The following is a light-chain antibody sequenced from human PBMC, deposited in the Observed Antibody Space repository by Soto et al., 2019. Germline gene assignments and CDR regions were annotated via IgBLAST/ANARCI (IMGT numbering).Light chain of an antibody. CDR1: QNVWTY. CDR3: QQSFSIPRT. J-gene: IGKJ2*01. CDR2: SAS. V-gene: IGKV1-39*01. Sequence: DIQMTQSPSSLSASVGDRVSVTCRASQNVWTYLNWYQQKPGKAPRLLIHSASDLQSGVPSRFSATGSGSDFTLTISNLQPEDFATYYCQQSFSIPRTFGQGTMLEI.